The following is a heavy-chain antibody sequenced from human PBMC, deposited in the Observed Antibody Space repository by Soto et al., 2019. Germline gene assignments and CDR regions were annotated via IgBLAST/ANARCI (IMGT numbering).Heavy chain of an antibody. CDR1: GFTFSSYA. V-gene: IGHV3-23*01. D-gene: IGHD6-19*01. J-gene: IGHJ4*02. CDR3: VGDGTGMYSSGWR. CDR2: ISVSCGTT. Sequence: GGSLRLSCTPSGFTFSSYAMSWVRQVPGKGLEWVSSISVSCGTTYYADSVKGRFTISRDNSKVTLYLQMNSLRVEDTALYYCVGDGTGMYSSGWRWGQGTLVTVSS.